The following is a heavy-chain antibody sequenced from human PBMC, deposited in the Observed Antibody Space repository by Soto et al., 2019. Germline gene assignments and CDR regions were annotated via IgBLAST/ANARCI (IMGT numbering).Heavy chain of an antibody. Sequence: SETLSLTCAVYGGSFSGYYWSWIRQPPGKGLEWIGEINHSGSTNYNPSLKSRVTISVDTSKNQFSLKLSSVTAADTAVYYCGTGRYGKLDYWGQGTLVTVSS. CDR2: INHSGST. CDR1: GGSFSGYY. D-gene: IGHD3-9*01. CDR3: GTGRYGKLDY. V-gene: IGHV4-34*01. J-gene: IGHJ4*02.